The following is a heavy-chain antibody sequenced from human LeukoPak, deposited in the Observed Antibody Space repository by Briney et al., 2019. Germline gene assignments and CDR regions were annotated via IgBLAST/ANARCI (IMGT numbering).Heavy chain of an antibody. CDR1: GFPVSSNY. Sequence: GGSQRLFCAASGFPVSSNYVSWVRRSTRKGLEWVSVIYSGGSTYYADCVKGRFTLYRHNSKNTLYLQMNSLRAEDTAVYYCARSHPQFDAFDIWGQGTMVTVSS. CDR2: IYSGGST. V-gene: IGHV3-53*01. J-gene: IGHJ3*02. CDR3: ARSHPQFDAFDI. D-gene: IGHD5-24*01.